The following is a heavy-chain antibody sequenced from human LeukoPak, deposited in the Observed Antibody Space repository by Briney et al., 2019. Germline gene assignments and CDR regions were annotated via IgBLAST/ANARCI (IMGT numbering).Heavy chain of an antibody. V-gene: IGHV1-8*03. D-gene: IGHD3-22*01. CDR3: AKGSSGYYHGSYNWFDP. CDR1: GYTFTSYV. CDR2: MNPNSGNT. J-gene: IGHJ5*02. Sequence: GASVKVSCKASGYTFTSYVINWVRQATGQGLEWMGWMNPNSGNTGYAQKFQGRVTITRNTSISTAYMELSSLRSEDTAVYYCAKGSSGYYHGSYNWFDPWGQGTLVIVSS.